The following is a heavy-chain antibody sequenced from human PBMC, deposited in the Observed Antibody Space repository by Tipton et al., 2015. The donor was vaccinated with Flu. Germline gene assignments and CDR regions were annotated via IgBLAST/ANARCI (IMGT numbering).Heavy chain of an antibody. V-gene: IGHV4-4*07. J-gene: IGHJ4*02. Sequence: GLVKPSETLSLTCTVSGGSISRYYWSWIRQPVGKGPEWIGRTHTSGNTNYNSSFGSRLTMSVDTSKSQFSMTLTSVTVADTAVYYCASGNFYDSSGYFAFWSQGILVTVYS. D-gene: IGHD3-22*01. CDR1: GGSISRYY. CDR2: THTSGNT. CDR3: ASGNFYDSSGYFAF.